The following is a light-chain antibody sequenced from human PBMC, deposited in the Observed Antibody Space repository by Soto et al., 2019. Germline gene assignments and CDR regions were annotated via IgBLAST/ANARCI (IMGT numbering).Light chain of an antibody. CDR2: GAS. Sequence: MVLTQSPATLSFSPGGGATLSCRASQSVRSNFLAWYQQKPGQPPRLLIYGASSRATGIPDRFSGTGSETDFTLTISRLEPEDFAVYYCQQYDNSPITFGQGTRLEIK. V-gene: IGKV3-20*01. J-gene: IGKJ5*01. CDR1: QSVRSNF. CDR3: QQYDNSPIT.